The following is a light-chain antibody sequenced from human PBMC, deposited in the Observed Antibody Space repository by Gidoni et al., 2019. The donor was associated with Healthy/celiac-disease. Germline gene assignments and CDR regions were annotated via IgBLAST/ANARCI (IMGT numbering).Light chain of an antibody. Sequence: DIQLTHSPSSLSASVGDRVTITCRASQGISNYLAWYQQKPGKVPKLLIYAASTLQSGVPSRFSGSGSGTDFTLTNSSLQPEDVATYYCQKYNSAPLTFXGXTKVEIK. CDR1: QGISNY. CDR2: AAS. J-gene: IGKJ4*01. CDR3: QKYNSAPLT. V-gene: IGKV1-27*01.